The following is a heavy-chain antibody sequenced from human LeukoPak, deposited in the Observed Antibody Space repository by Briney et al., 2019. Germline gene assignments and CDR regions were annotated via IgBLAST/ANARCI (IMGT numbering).Heavy chain of an antibody. CDR1: GFTFSSYW. CDR2: VNSDGSST. D-gene: IGHD1-14*01. CDR3: ATLPPGINY. V-gene: IGHV3-74*01. J-gene: IGHJ4*02. Sequence: GGSLRLSCAASGFTFSSYWIHWVRQAPGKGLVWVSRVNSDGSSTTYADSVKGRLSISRDNAKNTVYLQMNSLRAEDTAVYYCATLPPGINYWGQGTLVTVSS.